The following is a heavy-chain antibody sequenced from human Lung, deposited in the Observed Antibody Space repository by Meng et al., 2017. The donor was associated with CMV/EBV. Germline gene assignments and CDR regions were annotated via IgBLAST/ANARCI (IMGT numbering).Heavy chain of an antibody. CDR1: GGSVSSGDYW. D-gene: IGHD7-27*01. CDR2: IYYSGST. J-gene: IGHJ4*02. V-gene: IGHV4-61*08. CDR3: ARDVRGRTGDS. Sequence: SETXFLXCTVSGGSVSSGDYWWSWIRQPPGRELEWIGYIYYSGSTNYNPSLKSRVTISVDTSKNQFSLKLSSVTAADTAIYYCARDVRGRTGDSWGQGTLVTVSS.